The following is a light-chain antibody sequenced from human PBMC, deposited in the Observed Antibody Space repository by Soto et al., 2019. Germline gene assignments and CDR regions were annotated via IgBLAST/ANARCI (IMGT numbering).Light chain of an antibody. CDR3: QHYGSTHVT. V-gene: IGKV3-20*01. CDR1: QSFGSSF. J-gene: IGKJ1*01. CDR2: GVS. Sequence: EIVLAQSPGTLSLSPGEKDTLSCRASQSFGSSFLAWYQQKPGQAPRLLVYGVSSRATGIPDRFSGSGSETDFTLTISTLEPEAFAVYYCQHYGSTHVTFGQGTKVDIK.